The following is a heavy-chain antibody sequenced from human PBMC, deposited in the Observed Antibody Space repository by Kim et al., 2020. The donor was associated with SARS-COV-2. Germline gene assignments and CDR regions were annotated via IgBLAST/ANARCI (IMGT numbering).Heavy chain of an antibody. J-gene: IGHJ6*02. CDR1: GYTFTSYA. CDR2: INTNTGNP. V-gene: IGHV7-4-1*02. Sequence: ASVKVSCKASGYTFTSYAMNWVRQAPGQGLEWMGWINTNTGNPTYAQGFTGRFVFSLDTSVSTAYLQISSLKAEDTAVYYCASSRIMITFGGVIVMSGMDVWGQGTTVTVSS. CDR3: ASSRIMITFGGVIVMSGMDV. D-gene: IGHD3-16*02.